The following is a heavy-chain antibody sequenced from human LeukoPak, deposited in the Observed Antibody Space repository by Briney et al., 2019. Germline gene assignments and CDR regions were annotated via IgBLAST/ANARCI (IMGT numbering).Heavy chain of an antibody. CDR2: IYYSGST. CDR3: GRQHRGGVAYIDV. D-gene: IGHD2-8*02. V-gene: IGHV4-39*07. CDR1: GGSISSSSYY. J-gene: IGHJ6*03. Sequence: PSETLSLTCTVSGGSISSSSYYWGWIRQPPGKGLEWIGSIYYSGSTYYNPSLKSRVSISVDTSKNQFSLKLSSVTAADTAVYYCGRQHRGGVAYIDVWGKGTTLTVS.